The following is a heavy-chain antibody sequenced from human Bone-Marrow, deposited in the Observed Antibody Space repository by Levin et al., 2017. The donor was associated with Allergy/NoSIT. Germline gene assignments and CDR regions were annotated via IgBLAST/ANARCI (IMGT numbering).Heavy chain of an antibody. J-gene: IGHJ6*02. CDR3: ARDSGYDFVTYGMDV. CDR1: GFTFSSYG. V-gene: IGHV3-33*01. Sequence: PGGSLRLSCAASGFTFSSYGMHWVRQAPGKGLEWVAVIWYDGSNKYYADSVKGRFTISRDNSKNTLYLQMNSLRAEDTAVYYCARDSGYDFVTYGMDVWGQGTTVTVSS. CDR2: IWYDGSNK. D-gene: IGHD5-12*01.